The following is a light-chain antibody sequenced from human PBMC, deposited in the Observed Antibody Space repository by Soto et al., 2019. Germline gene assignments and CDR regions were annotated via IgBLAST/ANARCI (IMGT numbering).Light chain of an antibody. V-gene: IGLV1-40*01. CDR2: GNS. CDR1: SSNIGAGYD. Sequence: QPVLTQPPSVSGAPGQRVTISCTGSSSNIGAGYDVHWYQQLPGTAPKLIYGNSNRPSGVPDRFSGSKSGTSASLAITGLQAEDEADYYCQSYDGSLSGVVFGGGTKVTVL. J-gene: IGLJ2*01. CDR3: QSYDGSLSGVV.